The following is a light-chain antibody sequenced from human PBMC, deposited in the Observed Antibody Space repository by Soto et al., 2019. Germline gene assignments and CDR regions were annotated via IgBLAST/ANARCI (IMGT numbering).Light chain of an antibody. Sequence: DIQMTQSPSTLSSSVGDSVTITCRASQNIRNWLAWYQQKPGKAPKLLIYAASSLQSGVPSRFSGSGSGTDFTLTISSLQPEDFATYYCQQSYSTPRTFGPGTKVHI. V-gene: IGKV1-39*01. CDR1: QNIRNW. CDR3: QQSYSTPRT. J-gene: IGKJ3*01. CDR2: AAS.